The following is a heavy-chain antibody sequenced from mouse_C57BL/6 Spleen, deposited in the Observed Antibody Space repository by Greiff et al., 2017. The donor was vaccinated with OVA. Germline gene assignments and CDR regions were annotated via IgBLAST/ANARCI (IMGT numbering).Heavy chain of an antibody. D-gene: IGHD2-4*01. CDR2: IYPGDGDT. V-gene: IGHV1-80*01. CDR1: GYAFSSYW. Sequence: QVQLQQSGPELVKPGASVKISCKASGYAFSSYWMNWVKQRPGKGLEWIGQIYPGDGDTNYNGKFKGKATLTADKSSSTAYMQLSSLTSEDSAVYFCARGGEDYDYDLYFDYWGQGTTLTVSS. CDR3: ARGGEDYDYDLYFDY. J-gene: IGHJ2*01.